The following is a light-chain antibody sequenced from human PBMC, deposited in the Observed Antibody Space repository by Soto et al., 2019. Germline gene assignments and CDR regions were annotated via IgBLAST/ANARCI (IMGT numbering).Light chain of an antibody. CDR3: QQRFNWPRFT. Sequence: EIVLTQSPATLSLSPGERATLSCRASQSVSSYLAWYQQKPGQAPRLLIYDASNRATGIPARFSGGGSGTDFTLTISHLAPDDFAVYYCQQRFNWPRFTFGQGTKLEIK. V-gene: IGKV3-11*01. CDR1: QSVSSY. CDR2: DAS. J-gene: IGKJ2*01.